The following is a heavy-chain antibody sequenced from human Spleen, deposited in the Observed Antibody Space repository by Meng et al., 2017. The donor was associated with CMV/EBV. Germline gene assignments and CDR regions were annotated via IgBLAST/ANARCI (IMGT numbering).Heavy chain of an antibody. Sequence: FTFSSFAIQWVRQAPGKGLEWLATISYDGSNTKYTDSVKGRVTISRDNSLNTLYLQMNSLRAEDTAVYYCARDPDYDILAGHYYFDYWGQGTLVTVSS. CDR3: ARDPDYDILAGHYYFDY. D-gene: IGHD3-9*01. CDR1: FTFSSFA. CDR2: ISYDGSNT. J-gene: IGHJ4*02. V-gene: IGHV3-33*05.